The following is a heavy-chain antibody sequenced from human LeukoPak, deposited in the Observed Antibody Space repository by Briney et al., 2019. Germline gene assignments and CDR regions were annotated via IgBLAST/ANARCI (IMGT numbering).Heavy chain of an antibody. Sequence: SETLSLTCAVSGDFISNGYYWGWIRQPPGKGLEWIGGIFHTGATYYNPSLKSRVTMSVDASKNQFSLEVRSMTAADTAFYYCARGRSGYGGNSDVANFDCWGQGTLVTVSS. CDR2: IFHTGAT. V-gene: IGHV4-38-2*01. CDR1: GDFISNGYY. CDR3: ARGRSGYGGNSDVANFDC. D-gene: IGHD4-23*01. J-gene: IGHJ4*02.